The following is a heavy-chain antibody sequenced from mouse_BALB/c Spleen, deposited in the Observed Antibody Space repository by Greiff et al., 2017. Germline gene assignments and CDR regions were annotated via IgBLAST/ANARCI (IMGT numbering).Heavy chain of an antibody. Sequence: QVQLQQSGPELVKPGASVKISCKASGYSFTSYYIHWVKQRPGQGLEWIGWIFPGSGNTKYNEKFKGKATLTADTSSSTAYMQLSSLTSEDSAVYFCARDDGYPYYYAMDYWGQGTSVTVSS. J-gene: IGHJ4*01. D-gene: IGHD2-3*01. CDR1: GYSFTSYY. CDR2: IFPGSGNT. V-gene: IGHV1-66*01. CDR3: ARDDGYPYYYAMDY.